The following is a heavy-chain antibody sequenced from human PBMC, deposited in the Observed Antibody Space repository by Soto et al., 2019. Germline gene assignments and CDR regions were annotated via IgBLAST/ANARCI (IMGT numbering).Heavy chain of an antibody. J-gene: IGHJ4*02. D-gene: IGHD6-19*01. Sequence: SGTLFRSCTVSRGAISSYCWRWSRRPPGKGLEWIGYIYYSGSTNYNPSLKSRVTISVDTSKNQFSLKLSSVTAADTAVYYCARDASSGWYDLDYWGQGTLVTVSS. CDR1: RGAISSYC. V-gene: IGHV4-59*01. CDR2: IYYSGST. CDR3: ARDASSGWYDLDY.